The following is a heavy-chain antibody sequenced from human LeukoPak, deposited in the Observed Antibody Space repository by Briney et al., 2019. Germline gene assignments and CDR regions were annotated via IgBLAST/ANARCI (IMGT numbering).Heavy chain of an antibody. CDR2: ISAYNGNT. CDR3: ARVPRRPHYCDSSGYSSYYYYGMDV. D-gene: IGHD3-22*01. V-gene: IGHV1-18*01. Sequence: ASVKVSCKASGYTFTSYGISWVRQAPGQGLEWMGWISAYNGNTNYAQKLQGRVTMTTDTSTSTAYMELRSLRSDDTAVYYCARVPRRPHYCDSSGYSSYYYYGMDVWGQGTTVTVSS. CDR1: GYTFTSYG. J-gene: IGHJ6*02.